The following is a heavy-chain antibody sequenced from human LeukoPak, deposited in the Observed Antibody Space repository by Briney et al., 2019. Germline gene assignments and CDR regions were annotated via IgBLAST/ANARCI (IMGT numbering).Heavy chain of an antibody. CDR1: GYSISSDYY. D-gene: IGHD1-26*01. J-gene: IGHJ4*02. CDR2: IYHSGST. CDR3: ARVGIDSGSFADFDY. V-gene: IGHV4-38-2*02. Sequence: SETLSLTCTVSGYSISSDYYWGWIRQPPGKGLEWIGSIYHSGSTYYNPSLKSRVTISVDTSKDQFSLKLSSVTAADTAVYLCARVGIDSGSFADFDYWGQGTLVTLSS.